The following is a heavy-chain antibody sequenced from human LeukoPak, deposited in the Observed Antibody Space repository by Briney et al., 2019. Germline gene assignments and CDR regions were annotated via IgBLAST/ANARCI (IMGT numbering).Heavy chain of an antibody. J-gene: IGHJ5*02. Sequence: SVKVPCKASGGAFSSYAISWVRQAPGQGLEWMGGIIPIFGTANYAQKFQGRVTITADESTSTAYMELSSLRSEDTAVYYCARDLPPTHDYGDSWWFDPWGQGTLVTVSS. CDR1: GGAFSSYA. D-gene: IGHD4-17*01. CDR3: ARDLPPTHDYGDSWWFDP. CDR2: IIPIFGTA. V-gene: IGHV1-69*13.